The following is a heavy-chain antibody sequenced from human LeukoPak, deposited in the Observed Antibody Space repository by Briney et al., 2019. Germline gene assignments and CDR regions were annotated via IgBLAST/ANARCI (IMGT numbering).Heavy chain of an antibody. J-gene: IGHJ4*02. CDR2: ISWNSGSI. CDR1: GFTFDDYA. Sequence: GGSLRLSCAASGFTFDDYAMHWVRQAPGKGLEWVSGISWNSGSIGYADSVKGRFTISRDNAKNSLYLQMSSLRAEDTALYYCAKDIDYYDSSGYYGYWGQGTLVTVSS. CDR3: AKDIDYYDSSGYYGY. V-gene: IGHV3-9*01. D-gene: IGHD3-22*01.